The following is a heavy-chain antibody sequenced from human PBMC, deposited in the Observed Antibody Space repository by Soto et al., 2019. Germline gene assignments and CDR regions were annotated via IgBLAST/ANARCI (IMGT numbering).Heavy chain of an antibody. CDR1: GGSISSYY. J-gene: IGHJ4*02. Sequence: SETLSLTCTVSGGSISSYYWSWIRQPPGKGLEWIGYVYYSGSTNYNPSLKSRVTISVDTSKNQFSLKLSSVTAADTAVYYCARHRPGSGGSCYDYWGQGTLVTVSS. D-gene: IGHD2-15*01. CDR3: ARHRPGSGGSCYDY. CDR2: VYYSGST. V-gene: IGHV4-59*08.